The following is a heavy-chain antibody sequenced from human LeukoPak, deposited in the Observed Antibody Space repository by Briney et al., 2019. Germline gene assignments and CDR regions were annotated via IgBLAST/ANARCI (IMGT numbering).Heavy chain of an antibody. Sequence: GGSLRLSCAASGFPFASYAMSWVRQAPGKGLEWVSSISSSSSYIYYADSVKGRFTISRDNAKNSLYLQMNSLRAEDTAVYYCAREGYCSGGSCQSFDYWGQGTLVTVSS. CDR2: ISSSSSYI. D-gene: IGHD2-15*01. CDR3: AREGYCSGGSCQSFDY. CDR1: GFPFASYA. J-gene: IGHJ4*02. V-gene: IGHV3-21*01.